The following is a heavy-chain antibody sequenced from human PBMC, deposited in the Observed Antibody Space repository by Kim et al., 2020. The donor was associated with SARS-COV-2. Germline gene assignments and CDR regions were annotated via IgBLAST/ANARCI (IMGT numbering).Heavy chain of an antibody. Sequence: GGSLRLSCAASGFTFSSYAMHWVRQAPGKGLEWVAVISYDGSNKYYADSVKGRFTISRDNSKNTLYLQMNSLRVEDTAVYYCARGIGGYYYRSPFDYWGQGTLVTVSS. V-gene: IGHV3-30*04. CDR2: ISYDGSNK. CDR1: GFTFSSYA. J-gene: IGHJ4*02. CDR3: ARGIGGYYYRSPFDY. D-gene: IGHD3-22*01.